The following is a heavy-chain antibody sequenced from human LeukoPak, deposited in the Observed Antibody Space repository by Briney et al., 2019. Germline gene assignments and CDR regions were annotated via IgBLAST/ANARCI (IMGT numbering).Heavy chain of an antibody. Sequence: SETLSLTCTVSGGSITIYYWSWIRQPAGKGLEWIGRIYTSGSTNYNPSLKSRVTISVDTSKNQFSLKLSSVTAADTAVYYCAKDGSGYIYYYFDYWGQGTLVTVSS. CDR3: AKDGSGYIYYYFDY. J-gene: IGHJ4*02. CDR2: IYTSGST. V-gene: IGHV4-4*07. D-gene: IGHD3-22*01. CDR1: GGSITIYY.